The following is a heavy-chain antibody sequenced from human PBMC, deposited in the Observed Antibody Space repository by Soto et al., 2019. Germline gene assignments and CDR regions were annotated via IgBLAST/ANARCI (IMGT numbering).Heavy chain of an antibody. Sequence: PGGSLRLSCAASGFTFSSYAMSWVRQAPGKGLEWVSAISGSGGSTYYADSVKGRFTISRDNSKNTLYLQMNSLRAEDTAVYYCAKVRHCSSTSCYSPGAGDYYYYYMDVWGKGATVTVSS. J-gene: IGHJ6*03. D-gene: IGHD2-2*02. V-gene: IGHV3-23*01. CDR3: AKVRHCSSTSCYSPGAGDYYYYYMDV. CDR1: GFTFSSYA. CDR2: ISGSGGST.